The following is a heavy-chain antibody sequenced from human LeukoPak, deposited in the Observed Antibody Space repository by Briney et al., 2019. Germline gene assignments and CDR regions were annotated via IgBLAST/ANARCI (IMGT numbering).Heavy chain of an antibody. CDR1: GGTFISYA. D-gene: IGHD5-18*01. CDR3: ARGGKDTAMVKDYYYYYGMDV. V-gene: IGHV1-69*01. J-gene: IGHJ6*02. CDR2: IIPIFGTA. Sequence: SVKVSCKASGGTFISYAISWVRQAPGQGLEWMGGIIPIFGTANYAQKFQGRVTITADESTSTAYMELSSLRSEDTAVYYCARGGKDTAMVKDYYYYYGMDVWGQGTTVTVSS.